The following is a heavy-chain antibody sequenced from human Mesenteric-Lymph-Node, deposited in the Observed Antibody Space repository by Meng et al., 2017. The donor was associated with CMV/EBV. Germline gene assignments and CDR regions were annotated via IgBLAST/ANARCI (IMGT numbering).Heavy chain of an antibody. D-gene: IGHD3-3*01. CDR1: GGSISSSSYY. CDR2: IYYSGST. CDR3: ARVRRITIFGVVIIPSLDV. V-gene: IGHV4-39*07. J-gene: IGHJ6*02. Sequence: GSLRLSCTVSGGSISSSSYYWGWIRQPPGKGLEWIGSIYYSGSTYYNPSLKSRVTISVDTSKNQFSLKLSSVTAADTAVYYCARVRRITIFGVVIIPSLDVWGQGATVTVSS.